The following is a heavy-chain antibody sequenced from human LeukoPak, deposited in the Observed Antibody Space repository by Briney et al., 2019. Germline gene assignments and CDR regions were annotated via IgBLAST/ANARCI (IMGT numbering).Heavy chain of an antibody. V-gene: IGHV3-66*02. CDR2: IYSGGST. CDR1: GFTVSSNY. D-gene: IGHD5-12*01. Sequence: SGGSLRLSCAASGFTVSSNYMSWVRQAPGEGLEWVSVIYSGGSTYYADSVKGRSTISRDNSKNTLYLQMNSLRGEDTAVYYCARAPVGATIYFYDYWGQGTLVTVSS. CDR3: ARAPVGATIYFYDY. J-gene: IGHJ4*02.